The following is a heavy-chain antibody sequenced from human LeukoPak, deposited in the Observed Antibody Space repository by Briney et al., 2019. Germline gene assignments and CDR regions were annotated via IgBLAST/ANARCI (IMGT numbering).Heavy chain of an antibody. D-gene: IGHD5-12*01. CDR3: ARGPSGYHNT. Sequence: GGSLRLSCAASGFTFSSYGMSWVRQAPGKGLEWVSAISGSGSSTYYADSVKGRFTISRDNSKNTLYLQMYSLRAEDTAVYYCARGPSGYHNTGGQGTLVTVSS. V-gene: IGHV3-23*01. J-gene: IGHJ4*02. CDR2: ISGSGSST. CDR1: GFTFSSYG.